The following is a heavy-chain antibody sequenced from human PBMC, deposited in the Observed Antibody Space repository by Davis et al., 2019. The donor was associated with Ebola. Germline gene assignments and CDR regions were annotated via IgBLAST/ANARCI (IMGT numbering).Heavy chain of an antibody. V-gene: IGHV4-39*07. J-gene: IGHJ4*02. D-gene: IGHD7-27*01. CDR3: ARVTWGSVDY. CDR2: IYYSGST. Sequence: PSETLSLTCTVSGGSISSSSYYWGWIRQPPGKGLEWIGSIYYSGSTYYNPSLKSRVTISVDTSKNQFSLKLSSVTAADTAVYYCARVTWGSVDYWGQGTLVTVSS. CDR1: GGSISSSSYY.